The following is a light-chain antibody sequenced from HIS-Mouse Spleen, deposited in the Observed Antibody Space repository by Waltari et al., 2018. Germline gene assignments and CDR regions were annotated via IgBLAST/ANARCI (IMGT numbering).Light chain of an antibody. V-gene: IGLV2-23*01. CDR1: SSDVGSYHL. CDR2: EGS. Sequence: QSALTQPASVAGSPGQSVTISSTGTSSDVGSYHLFSWYQQHPGKAPKLMIYEGSKRPSGVSNRFSGSKSGNTASLTISGLQAEDEADYYCCSYAGSSTVVFGGGTKLTVL. J-gene: IGLJ2*01. CDR3: CSYAGSSTVV.